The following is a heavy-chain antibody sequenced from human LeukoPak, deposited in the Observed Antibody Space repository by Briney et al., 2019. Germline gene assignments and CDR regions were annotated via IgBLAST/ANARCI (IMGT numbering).Heavy chain of an antibody. D-gene: IGHD5/OR15-5a*01. CDR2: ISGSGGST. J-gene: IGHJ6*04. V-gene: IGHV3-23*01. CDR1: GFTFSSYA. Sequence: GGSLRLSCAASGFTFSSYAMSWVRQAPGKGLEWVSAISGSGGSTYYADPVKGRFTISRDNSKNTLYLQMNSLRAEDTAVYYCAKRVVHDYYYYGMDVWGKGTTVTVSS. CDR3: AKRVVHDYYYYGMDV.